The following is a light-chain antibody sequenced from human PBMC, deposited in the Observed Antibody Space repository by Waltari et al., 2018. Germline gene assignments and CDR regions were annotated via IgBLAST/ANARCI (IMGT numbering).Light chain of an antibody. CDR1: QGISSY. V-gene: IGKV1-8*01. CDR3: QQYYSNSPYT. CDR2: AAS. J-gene: IGKJ2*01. Sequence: AIRITQSPSSLSASTGDRVTITCRASQGISSYLAWYQQKPGKAPKVLIYAASTLQSGVPSRFSGSGSGTDFTLTISCLQSEDFAIYYCQQYYSNSPYTFGQGTKLEIK.